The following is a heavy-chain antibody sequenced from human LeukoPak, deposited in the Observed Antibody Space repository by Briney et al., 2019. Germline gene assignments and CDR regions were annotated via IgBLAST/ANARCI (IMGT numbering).Heavy chain of an antibody. D-gene: IGHD4-17*01. CDR2: IYYSGST. Sequence: SETLSLTCTVYGGSISSYYWSWIRQPPGKGLEWIGYIYYSGSTNYNPSLKSRVTISVDTSKNQFSLKLSSVTAADTAVYYCAREMLLGDYAWAFDIWGQGTMVTVSS. V-gene: IGHV4-59*12. CDR3: AREMLLGDYAWAFDI. J-gene: IGHJ3*02. CDR1: GGSISSYY.